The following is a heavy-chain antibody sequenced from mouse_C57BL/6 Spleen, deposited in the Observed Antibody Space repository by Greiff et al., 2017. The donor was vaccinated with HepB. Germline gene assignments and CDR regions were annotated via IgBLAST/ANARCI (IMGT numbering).Heavy chain of an antibody. Sequence: QVHVKQPGAELVKPGASVKVSCKASGYTFTSYWMHWVKQRPGQGLEWIGRIHPSDSDTNYNQKFKGKATLTVDKSSSTAYMQLSCLTSEDSAVYYCAIEGIYYYGSSYPYYAMDYWGQGTSVTVSS. D-gene: IGHD1-1*01. CDR2: IHPSDSDT. CDR1: GYTFTSYW. J-gene: IGHJ4*01. V-gene: IGHV1-74*01. CDR3: AIEGIYYYGSSYPYYAMDY.